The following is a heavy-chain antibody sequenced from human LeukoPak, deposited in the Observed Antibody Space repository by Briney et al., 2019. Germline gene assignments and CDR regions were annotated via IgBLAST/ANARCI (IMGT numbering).Heavy chain of an antibody. CDR2: IYYSGST. V-gene: IGHV4-59*12. CDR3: ARLGYSYGAFDY. CDR1: GGSISSYY. J-gene: IGHJ4*02. Sequence: SETLSLTCTVSGGSISSYYWSWIRQPPGKGLEWIGYIYYSGSTQYNPSLKSRVTISLDTSKNQFSLKLSSVTAADTAVYYCARLGYSYGAFDYWGPGTLVTVSS. D-gene: IGHD5-18*01.